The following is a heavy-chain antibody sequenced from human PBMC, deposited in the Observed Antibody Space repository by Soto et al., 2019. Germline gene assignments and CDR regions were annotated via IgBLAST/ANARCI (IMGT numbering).Heavy chain of an antibody. Sequence: SVKVSCKASGGTFSSYTISWVRQAPGQGLEWMGGIIPIFGTANYAQKFQGRVTITADESTSTAYMELSSLRSEDTAVYYCARDFGNIVVVVAATPYYYYGMVVWGQGTTVTVSS. V-gene: IGHV1-69*13. CDR1: GGTFSSYT. D-gene: IGHD2-15*01. CDR3: ARDFGNIVVVVAATPYYYYGMVV. CDR2: IIPIFGTA. J-gene: IGHJ6*02.